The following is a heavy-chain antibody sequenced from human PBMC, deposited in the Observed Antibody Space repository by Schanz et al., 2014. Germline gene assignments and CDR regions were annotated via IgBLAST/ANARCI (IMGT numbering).Heavy chain of an antibody. J-gene: IGHJ4*02. CDR2: MNPTTGNR. V-gene: IGHV1-8*01. CDR1: GYSFTTYD. CDR3: ASHYADRAL. Sequence: QVQLVQSGAEVKKPGASVRVSCKASGYSFTTYDVNWVRQATGQGLEWMGWMNPTTGNRGYAQNFQGRVTMTRDTTWKTAYVEMTDLKVEEAGLYCGASHYADRALWGQGTLIAVSS. D-gene: IGHD4-17*01.